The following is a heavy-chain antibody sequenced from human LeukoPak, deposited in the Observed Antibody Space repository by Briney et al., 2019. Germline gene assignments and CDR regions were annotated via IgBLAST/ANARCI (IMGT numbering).Heavy chain of an antibody. D-gene: IGHD5-24*01. Sequence: SEGLSVTCAVSGGSISSYYWSWIRQPPGKGLGWVGYIYYSGSTNYNPSLKSRVTISVDTSKNQFSLKLSSVTAADTAVYYCARVAEMATISVFDYWGQGTLVTVSS. V-gene: IGHV4-59*01. J-gene: IGHJ4*02. CDR2: IYYSGST. CDR1: GGSISSYY. CDR3: ARVAEMATISVFDY.